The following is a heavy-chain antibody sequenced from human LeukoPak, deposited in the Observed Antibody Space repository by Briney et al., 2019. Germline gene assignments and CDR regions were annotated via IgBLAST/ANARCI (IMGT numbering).Heavy chain of an antibody. Sequence: GASVKVSCKASGYTFTGYYMHWVRQAPGQGLEWMGWINPNSDGTNYAQKFQGRVTMTRDTSISTAYMELSRLRSDDTAVYYCATAFYSSSWYEVDPWGQGTLVTVSS. CDR1: GYTFTGYY. D-gene: IGHD6-13*01. CDR3: ATAFYSSSWYEVDP. J-gene: IGHJ5*02. V-gene: IGHV1-2*02. CDR2: INPNSDGT.